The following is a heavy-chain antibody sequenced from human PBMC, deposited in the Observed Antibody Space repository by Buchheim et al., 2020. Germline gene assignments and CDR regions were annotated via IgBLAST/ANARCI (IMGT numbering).Heavy chain of an antibody. D-gene: IGHD6-13*01. CDR2: IWYDGSNK. CDR3: ARGQYSSSWYGSYYYYGMDV. Sequence: QVQLVESGGGVVQPGRSLRLSCAASGFTFSSYGMHWVRQAPGKGLEWVAVIWYDGSNKYYADSVKGRFTISRDNSKNTLYLQMNSLRAEDTAVYYCARGQYSSSWYGSYYYYGMDVWGQGTT. V-gene: IGHV3-33*01. CDR1: GFTFSSYG. J-gene: IGHJ6*02.